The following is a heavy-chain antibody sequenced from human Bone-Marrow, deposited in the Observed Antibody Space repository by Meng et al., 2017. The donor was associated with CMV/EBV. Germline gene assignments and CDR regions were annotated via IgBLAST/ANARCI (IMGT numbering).Heavy chain of an antibody. CDR3: ARAGGWELLVGDWYFDL. CDR2: ISAYNGNT. CDR1: GYTFTSYG. V-gene: IGHV1-18*01. D-gene: IGHD1-26*01. Sequence: QVQRGQSGAEVKKPGASVKSSCKASGYTFTSYGISWVRQAPGQGLEWMGWISAYNGNTNYAQKLQGRVTMTTDTSTSTAYMELRSLRSDDTAVYYCARAGGWELLVGDWYFDLWGRGTLVTVSS. J-gene: IGHJ2*01.